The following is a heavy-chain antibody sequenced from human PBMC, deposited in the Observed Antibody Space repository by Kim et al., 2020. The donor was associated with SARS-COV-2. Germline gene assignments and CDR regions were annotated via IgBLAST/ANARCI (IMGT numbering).Heavy chain of an antibody. J-gene: IGHJ5*02. Sequence: SETLSLTCTVSGGSVNTYYWSWIRQPPGKRLEWIGYIYYSGSTNYNPSLKTRGTISVDTSKNHFSLRLSSVTAADTAAYYCARGFDPWGQGTLVTASS. CDR2: IYYSGST. V-gene: IGHV4-59*02. CDR3: ARGFDP. CDR1: GGSVNTYY.